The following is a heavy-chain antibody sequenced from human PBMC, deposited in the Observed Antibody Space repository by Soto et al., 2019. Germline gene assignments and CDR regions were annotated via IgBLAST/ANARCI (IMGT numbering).Heavy chain of an antibody. D-gene: IGHD7-27*01. CDR1: GGSTSSYY. V-gene: IGHV4-59*01. Sequence: SETLSLTCTVSGGSTSSYYWSWIRQPPGKGLEWIGYIYYSGSTDYGPSLKSRVTISVDTSKNQFSLKLGSVTAADTAVYYCARRWGTYFDFWGQGTLVTVSS. CDR3: ARRWGTYFDF. CDR2: IYYSGST. J-gene: IGHJ4*02.